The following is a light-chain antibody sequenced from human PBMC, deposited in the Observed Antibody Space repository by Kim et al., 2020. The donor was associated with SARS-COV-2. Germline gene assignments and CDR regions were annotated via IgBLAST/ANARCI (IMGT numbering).Light chain of an antibody. J-gene: IGKJ4*01. CDR1: QDIRND. CDR3: QQFNTYPLT. Sequence: AAVGDRVTITCRASQDIRNDLGWYQQKPGKAPKGLIFGASSLRGGVPSRFSGSGFGTEFTLTISSLQPEDFATYYCQQFNTYPLTFGGGTKVDIK. CDR2: GAS. V-gene: IGKV1-17*01.